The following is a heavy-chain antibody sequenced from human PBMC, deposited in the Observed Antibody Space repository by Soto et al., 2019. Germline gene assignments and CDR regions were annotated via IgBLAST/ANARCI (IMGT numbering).Heavy chain of an antibody. CDR2: ISSSSSYI. CDR1: GFTFSSYS. Sequence: EVQLVESGGGLVKPGGSLRLSCAASGFTFSSYSMNWVRQAPGKGLEWVSSISSSSSYIYYADSVKGRFTISRDNAKNSLYLQMNSLRAEDTAVSYCARDAYSCSFGDYCGQGTLVTVSS. V-gene: IGHV3-21*01. CDR3: ARDAYSCSFGDY. D-gene: IGHD6-13*01. J-gene: IGHJ4*02.